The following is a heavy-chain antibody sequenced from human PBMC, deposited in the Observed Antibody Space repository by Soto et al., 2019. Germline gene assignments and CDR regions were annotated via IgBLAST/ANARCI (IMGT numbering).Heavy chain of an antibody. D-gene: IGHD2-21*02. V-gene: IGHV1-69*13. J-gene: IGHJ3*02. CDR1: GCTFSSYA. CDR2: IIPIFGTA. Sequence: ASVEVSCKASGCTFSSYAISCVRQAPGQVLEWMGGIIPIFGTANYAQKFQGRVTITADESTSTAYMELSSLRSEDTAVYYCARATLAYCGGDCSYDAFDIWGQGTMVTVSS. CDR3: ARATLAYCGGDCSYDAFDI.